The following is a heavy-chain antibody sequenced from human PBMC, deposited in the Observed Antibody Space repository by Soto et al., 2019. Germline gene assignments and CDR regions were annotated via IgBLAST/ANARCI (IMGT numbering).Heavy chain of an antibody. V-gene: IGHV4-39*01. D-gene: IGHD1-26*01. CDR3: ARLRSGSYYFDY. J-gene: IGHJ4*02. Sequence: TSETLSLTCTVSGGSISSSSYYWGWIRQPPGKGLEWIGSIYYSGSTYYNPSLKSRVTISVDTSKNQFSLKLSSVTAADTAVYYCARLRSGSYYFDYWGQGTLVTVSS. CDR2: IYYSGST. CDR1: GGSISSSSYY.